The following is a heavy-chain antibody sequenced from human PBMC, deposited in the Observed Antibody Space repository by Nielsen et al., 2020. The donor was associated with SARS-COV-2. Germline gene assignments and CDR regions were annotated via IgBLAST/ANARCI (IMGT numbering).Heavy chain of an antibody. CDR3: ARDRQGYNYYYGMDV. CDR2: IYYSGST. J-gene: IGHJ6*02. Sequence: CSVSGGSIESYEHYWSWIRQSPGKGLEWIGYIYYSGSTYYNPSLESRVTISVDTSTNQFSLRLNSVTAADTAQYYCARDRQGYNYYYGMDVWGQGTTVTVS. D-gene: IGHD5-24*01. V-gene: IGHV4-30-4*01. CDR1: GGSIESYEHY.